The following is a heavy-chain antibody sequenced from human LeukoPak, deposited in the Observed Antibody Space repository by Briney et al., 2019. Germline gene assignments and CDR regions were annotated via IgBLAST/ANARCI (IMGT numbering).Heavy chain of an antibody. J-gene: IGHJ5*02. CDR1: GGSLGSYS. Sequence: PSETLSLTCTVSGGSLGSYSWNGIRQPPGKGLEWLGRTYTSGSTNYNPSLQSRITISADTSKNQFSLKLTSATAADTAVYYCARRMLEALESSSTNWFDTWGQGTLVSVSS. CDR2: TYTSGST. CDR3: ARRMLEALESSSTNWFDT. D-gene: IGHD3-16*01. V-gene: IGHV4-4*07.